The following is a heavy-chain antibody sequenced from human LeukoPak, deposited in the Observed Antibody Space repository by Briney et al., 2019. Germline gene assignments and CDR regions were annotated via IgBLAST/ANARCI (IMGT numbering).Heavy chain of an antibody. Sequence: PSETLSLTCTVSGGSISSGDHYWNRIRHHPGKGLEWIGYIYYSGSANYNPSLKSRVTISVDTSKNQFSLKLSSVTAADTAVYYCASLTGHYYAFDIWGQGTMVTVSS. D-gene: IGHD7-27*01. CDR2: IYYSGSA. V-gene: IGHV4-30-4*08. J-gene: IGHJ3*02. CDR1: GGSISSGDHY. CDR3: ASLTGHYYAFDI.